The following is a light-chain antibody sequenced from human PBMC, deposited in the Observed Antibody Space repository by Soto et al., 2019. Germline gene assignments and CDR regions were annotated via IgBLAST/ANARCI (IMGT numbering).Light chain of an antibody. V-gene: IGKV1D-13*01. Sequence: IQLTQSPSSLSASVGDRVTITCRAGQDISSALAWYQQKPGKAPKLLLYDASSLDAGVPSRFIGSGSGTDFTRSITSLRPEDFATYYCQQFNDFPLTFGGGTKVQIK. CDR2: DAS. CDR1: QDISSA. CDR3: QQFNDFPLT. J-gene: IGKJ4*01.